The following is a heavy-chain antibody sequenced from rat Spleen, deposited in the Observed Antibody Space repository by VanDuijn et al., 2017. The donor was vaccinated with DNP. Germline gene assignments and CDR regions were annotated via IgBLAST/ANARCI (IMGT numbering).Heavy chain of an antibody. CDR1: GFTFRDYY. Sequence: EVQLVESGGGLVQPGRSLKLSCAASGFTFRDYYMAWVRQAPTKGLEWVAYISTSGGSTYYRDSVKGRFTISRDNAKSSLYLQMDSLRSEDTATYYCTTVPTYHGGFAYWGQGTLVTVSS. CDR2: ISTSGGST. D-gene: IGHD1-9*01. J-gene: IGHJ3*01. CDR3: TTVPTYHGGFAY. V-gene: IGHV5-27*01.